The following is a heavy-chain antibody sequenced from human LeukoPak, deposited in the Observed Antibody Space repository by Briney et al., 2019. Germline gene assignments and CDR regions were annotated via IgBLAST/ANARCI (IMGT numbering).Heavy chain of an antibody. CDR1: GFTVSNNY. D-gene: IGHD2-2*01. V-gene: IGHV3-66*01. Sequence: GGSLRLSCAASGFTVSNNYMSWVRQAPGKGLEWVSVIYSGGGTYYADSVKGRFTISRDNSKNTLYLQMNSLRAEDTAVYYCAKSEYQLLIPQLSLGFDYWGQGTLVTVSS. CDR3: AKSEYQLLIPQLSLGFDY. J-gene: IGHJ4*02. CDR2: IYSGGGT.